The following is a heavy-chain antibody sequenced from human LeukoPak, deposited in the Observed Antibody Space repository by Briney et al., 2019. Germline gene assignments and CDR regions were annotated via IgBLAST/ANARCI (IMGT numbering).Heavy chain of an antibody. Sequence: GGSLRLSCAASGFTFSSYEMNWVRQAPGKGLDWVLYISSSGSTIHYADSVKGRFTISGDNAHNLLYLQMDSLRVEDTAVYYCARDGRWINYYDGSSPVWGQGTLVTVSS. CDR3: ARDGRWINYYDGSSPV. V-gene: IGHV3-48*03. CDR2: ISSSGSTI. J-gene: IGHJ4*02. CDR1: GFTFSSYE. D-gene: IGHD3-22*01.